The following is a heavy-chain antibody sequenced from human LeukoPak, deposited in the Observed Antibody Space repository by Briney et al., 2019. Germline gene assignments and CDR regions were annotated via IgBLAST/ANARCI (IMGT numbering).Heavy chain of an antibody. CDR1: GFTFSSYG. D-gene: IGHD3-22*01. CDR2: IWYDGSNK. Sequence: GGSLRLSCAASGFTFSSYGMHWVRQAPGKGLEWVAFIWYDGSNKYYADSVKGRFTISRDNSKNTLYLQMNSLRAEDTAVYYCARALFNYDSSGLTYWGQGTLVTVSS. J-gene: IGHJ4*02. CDR3: ARALFNYDSSGLTY. V-gene: IGHV3-33*01.